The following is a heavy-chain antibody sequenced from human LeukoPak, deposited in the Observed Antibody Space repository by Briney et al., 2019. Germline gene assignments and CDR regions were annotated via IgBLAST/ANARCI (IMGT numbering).Heavy chain of an antibody. V-gene: IGHV3-30*02. CDR2: MRHDGSKK. CDR3: AKGPGSGSFLVDC. J-gene: IGHJ4*02. D-gene: IGHD3-10*01. Sequence: GGSMTLSCTASGFSFSSYAMHWGRQAPGKGLEWVAFMRHDGSKKYYADSGRDRFIISRDNSKNTLYLQMNALRTEDTAVYFCAKGPGSGSFLVDCWGQGTLVTVSS. CDR1: GFSFSSYA.